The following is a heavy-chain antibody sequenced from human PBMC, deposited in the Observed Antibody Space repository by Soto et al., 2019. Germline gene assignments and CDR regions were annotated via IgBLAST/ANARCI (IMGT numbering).Heavy chain of an antibody. J-gene: IGHJ6*02. CDR3: VGTRMDPCSCNFYGMGV. V-gene: IGHV3-7*01. Sequence: DVQLAESGGGLVQPGGSLRLSCVASGQTFNRYWMSWVRQAPGKGLEWVANIKQDGSEEYYVDSVKGRFTISRDNAKKSLYLQMTSVEAGLTAMYYSVGTRMDPCSCNFYGMGVWGQWTTVTVYS. CDR2: IKQDGSEE. D-gene: IGHD2-2*03. CDR1: GQTFNRYW.